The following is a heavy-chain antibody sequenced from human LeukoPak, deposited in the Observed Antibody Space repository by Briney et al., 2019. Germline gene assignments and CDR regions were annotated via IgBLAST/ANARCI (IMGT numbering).Heavy chain of an antibody. CDR1: RYTFTSYA. Sequence: ASVKVSCKASRYTFTSYAMNWVRQAPGQGLEWMGWINTNTGNPTYAQGFTGRFVFSLDTSVSTAYLQISSLKAEDTAVYYCARKDYDFWSANWFDPWGQGTLVTVSS. CDR3: ARKDYDFWSANWFDP. J-gene: IGHJ5*02. CDR2: INTNTGNP. D-gene: IGHD3-3*01. V-gene: IGHV7-4-1*02.